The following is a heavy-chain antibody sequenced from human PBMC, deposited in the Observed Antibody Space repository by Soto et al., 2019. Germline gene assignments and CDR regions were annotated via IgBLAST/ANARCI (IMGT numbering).Heavy chain of an antibody. V-gene: IGHV4-59*01. CDR1: GGSMRHYY. J-gene: IGHJ5*02. D-gene: IGHD4-17*01. Sequence: QMRLQESGPGLVKPSETLSLTCTVSGGSMRHYYWGWILQPPGKRLEWIGYVYHNGSTYYNPTLKSRVSISIDTSKNQFALRLTSLTTADTAVYSCGRVNGDYGWFDPWGQGSPVPVSS. CDR2: VYHNGST. CDR3: GRVNGDYGWFDP.